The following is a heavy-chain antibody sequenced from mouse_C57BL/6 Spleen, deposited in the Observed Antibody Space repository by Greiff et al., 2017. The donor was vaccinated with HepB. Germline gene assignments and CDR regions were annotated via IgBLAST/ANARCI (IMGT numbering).Heavy chain of an antibody. V-gene: IGHV1-26*01. CDR2: INPNNGGT. CDR1: GYTFTDYY. CDR3: ARTRDDYSFDY. J-gene: IGHJ2*01. D-gene: IGHD2-4*01. Sequence: VQLQQSGPELVKPGASVKISCKASGYTFTDYYMNWVKQSHGKSLEWIGDINPNNGGTSYNQKFKGKATLTVDKSSSTAYMELRSLTSEDSAVYYCARTRDDYSFDYWGQGTTLTVSS.